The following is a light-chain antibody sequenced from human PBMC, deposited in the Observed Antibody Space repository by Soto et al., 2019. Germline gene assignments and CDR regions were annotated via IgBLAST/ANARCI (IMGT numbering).Light chain of an antibody. CDR2: AVS. V-gene: IGLV2-14*01. J-gene: IGLJ1*01. CDR3: SSHNPIGTLQI. CDR1: SSDLGVYNY. Sequence: HSALTQPASVSGSPGQSITISCTGTSSDLGVYNYVSWYQLHPGKAPKLMIYAVSTRTSGVSNRFPGSNSGNTASLTISGLQAADEADYYCSSHNPIGTLQIFGPGTELTAL.